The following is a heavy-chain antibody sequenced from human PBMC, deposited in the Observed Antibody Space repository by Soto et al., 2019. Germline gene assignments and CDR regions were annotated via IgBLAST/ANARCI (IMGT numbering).Heavy chain of an antibody. Sequence: SETQSRTDASSGDSDSGDRAAWNWIRKSPSRGLEWLGRTYYRSKWYNDYAVSVKSRITINPDTSKNQFSLQLNSVTPEDTAVYYCARDIPLVVNGMDVRGQGTTVTVSS. CDR3: ARDIPLVVNGMDV. CDR1: GDSDSGDRAA. J-gene: IGHJ6*02. CDR2: TYYRSKWYN. D-gene: IGHD2-15*01. V-gene: IGHV6-1*01.